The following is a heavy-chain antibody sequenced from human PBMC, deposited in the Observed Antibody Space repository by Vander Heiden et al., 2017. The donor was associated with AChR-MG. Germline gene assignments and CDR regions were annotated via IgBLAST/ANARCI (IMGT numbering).Heavy chain of an antibody. CDR3: ARHGTDYNKPTNYYYYGMDV. CDR2: IYPGDSDT. D-gene: IGHD1-1*01. V-gene: IGHV5-51*01. CDR1: GYSFTSYW. Sequence: EVQLVQSGAEVKKPGESLKISCKGSGYSFTSYWIGWVRQMPGKGLEWMGIIYPGDSDTRYSPSFRGQVTISADKSISTAYLQWSSLKASDTAMYYCARHGTDYNKPTNYYYYGMDVWGQGTTVTVSS. J-gene: IGHJ6*02.